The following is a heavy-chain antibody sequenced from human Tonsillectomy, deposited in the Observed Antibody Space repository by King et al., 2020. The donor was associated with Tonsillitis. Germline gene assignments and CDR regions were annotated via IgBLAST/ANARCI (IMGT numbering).Heavy chain of an antibody. V-gene: IGHV1-2*02. D-gene: IGHD2-2*01. Sequence: QLVQSGAEVKKPGASVKVSCKTSGYTFTGYYMHWVRQAPGQGLEWMGWINPNSGGTNYAQKFQGRGTMTRDTSIRTAYMELSRPRNEDTAVYYCARDCPIVVVPASCQGGDPWGQGTLVTVSS. CDR1: GYTFTGYY. J-gene: IGHJ5*02. CDR3: ARDCPIVVVPASCQGGDP. CDR2: INPNSGGT.